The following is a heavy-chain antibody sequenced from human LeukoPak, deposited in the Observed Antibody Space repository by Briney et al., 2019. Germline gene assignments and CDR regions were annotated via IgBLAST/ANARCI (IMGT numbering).Heavy chain of an antibody. D-gene: IGHD3-10*01. J-gene: IGHJ4*02. V-gene: IGHV3-30*02. CDR2: IRYDGSNK. CDR1: GFTFSSYG. Sequence: GGSLRLSCAASGFTFSSYGMHWVRQAPGKGLEWVAFIRYDGSNKYYADSVKGRFTISRDNSKNTLYLQMNSLRAEDTAVYYCAKDYRALWFGESLDYWGQGTLVTVSS. CDR3: AKDYRALWFGESLDY.